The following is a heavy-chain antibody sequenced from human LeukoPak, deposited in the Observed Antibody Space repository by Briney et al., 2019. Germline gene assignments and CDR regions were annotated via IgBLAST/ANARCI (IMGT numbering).Heavy chain of an antibody. D-gene: IGHD3-3*01. Sequence: GGSLRLSCVASGFTFSNYWIHWVRQVPGKGLVWVSHINYDGTDTIYAKSVKGRFTVSRDNGKNTVYLQMNSLRAEDTAVYYCARGRFPHGFDIWGEGTMVTVSS. J-gene: IGHJ3*02. CDR2: INYDGTDT. CDR1: GFTFSNYW. V-gene: IGHV3-74*01. CDR3: ARGRFPHGFDI.